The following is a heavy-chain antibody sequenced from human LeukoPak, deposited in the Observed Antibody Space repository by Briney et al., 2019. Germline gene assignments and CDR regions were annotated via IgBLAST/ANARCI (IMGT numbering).Heavy chain of an antibody. CDR2: INPNSGGT. CDR3: ARDGSGSYTYYYYYGMDV. J-gene: IGHJ6*02. V-gene: IGHV1-2*02. Sequence: ASLKVSCKASGHTFTGYYMHWVRQAPGQGLEWMGWINPNSGGTNYAQKFQGRVTMTRDTSISTAYMELSRLRSDDTAVYYCARDGSGSYTYYYYYGMDVWGQGTTVTVSS. CDR1: GHTFTGYY. D-gene: IGHD3-10*01.